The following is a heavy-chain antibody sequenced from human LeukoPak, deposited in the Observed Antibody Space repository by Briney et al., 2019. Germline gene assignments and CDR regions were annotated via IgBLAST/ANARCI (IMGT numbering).Heavy chain of an antibody. CDR2: ISSSSTNI. Sequence: GGSLRLSCEASGFSFSVSGMNWVRQAPGKGLEWVAYISSSSTNINYADSVRGRFTISRDNARYSLYLHMDSLRVEDMAVYYCARGGAARPDYWGQGTLVTVSS. V-gene: IGHV3-21*01. J-gene: IGHJ4*02. CDR1: GFSFSVSG. CDR3: ARGGAARPDY. D-gene: IGHD6-6*01.